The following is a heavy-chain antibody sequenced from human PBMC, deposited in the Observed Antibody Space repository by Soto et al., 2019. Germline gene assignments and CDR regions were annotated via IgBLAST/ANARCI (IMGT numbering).Heavy chain of an antibody. CDR1: GFTFRSYV. CDR2: TSYDGSNK. Sequence: QVQLVESGGGVVQPGTSLRLSCVGSGFTFRSYVIPWVRQAPGKGLEWVALTSYDGSNKDYGDSVKGRFTISRDNSRKTVDLQMDRLRRQDTALYYCARWGTTGGLDVWGQGTLVSVSS. J-gene: IGHJ1*01. CDR3: ARWGTTGGLDV. D-gene: IGHD3-16*01. V-gene: IGHV3-33*05.